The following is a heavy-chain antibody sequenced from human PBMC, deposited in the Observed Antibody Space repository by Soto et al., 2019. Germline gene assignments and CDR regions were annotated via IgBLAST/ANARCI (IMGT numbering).Heavy chain of an antibody. V-gene: IGHV4-30-2*01. CDR3: ARDQLEGNWFDP. CDR2: IHHSVST. CDR1: GGSISSGGYS. D-gene: IGHD1-1*01. J-gene: IGHJ5*02. Sequence: QLQLQESGSGLVRPSQTLSLTCAVSGGSISSGGYSWNWIRQPPGKGLEWIRYIHHSVSTLYNPSLKSRVTLSVDKSKNQFSLKLSSVTAADTAVYYCARDQLEGNWFDPWGQGTLVTVSS.